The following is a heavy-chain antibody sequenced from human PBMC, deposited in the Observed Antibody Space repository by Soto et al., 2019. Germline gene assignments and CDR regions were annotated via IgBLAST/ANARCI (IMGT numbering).Heavy chain of an antibody. J-gene: IGHJ5*02. CDR3: AKDGEYQNWFAP. V-gene: IGHV3-30*18. CDR1: GFTFSSYG. CDR2: ISYDGSNK. Sequence: QVQLVESGGGVVQPGRSLRLSCAASGFTFSSYGMHWVRQAPGKGLEWVAVISYDGSNKYYADSVKGRFTISRDNSKNTLYLQMTSLRAEDTAVYYCAKDGEYQNWFAPWGHVPLVTVSS. D-gene: IGHD2-2*01.